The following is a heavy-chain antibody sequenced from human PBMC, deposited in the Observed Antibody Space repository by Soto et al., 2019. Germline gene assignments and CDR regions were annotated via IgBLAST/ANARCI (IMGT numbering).Heavy chain of an antibody. CDR2: IGTVGDA. Sequence: PGGSLRLSCAASGFTFSTYDMHWVRQATGKGLEWVSAIGTVGDAYYLGSVKGRFTISRENAKNSLYLQMNSLRAGDTAVYYCARGPVGYYDSSGYPSHYFDYWGQGTLVTVSS. V-gene: IGHV3-13*01. D-gene: IGHD3-22*01. CDR1: GFTFSTYD. CDR3: ARGPVGYYDSSGYPSHYFDY. J-gene: IGHJ4*02.